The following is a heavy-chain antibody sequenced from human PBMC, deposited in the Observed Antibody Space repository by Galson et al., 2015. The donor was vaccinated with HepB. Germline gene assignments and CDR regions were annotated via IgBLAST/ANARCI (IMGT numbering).Heavy chain of an antibody. J-gene: IGHJ5*02. CDR2: INAGNGNT. CDR1: GYTFTSYA. Sequence: SVKVSCKASGYTFTSYAMHWVRQAPGQRLEWMGWINAGNGNTKYSQKFQGRVTITRDTSASTAYMELSSLRSEDTAVCYCARFSMVRGVIIGLDPWGQGTLVTVSS. D-gene: IGHD3-10*01. V-gene: IGHV1-3*01. CDR3: ARFSMVRGVIIGLDP.